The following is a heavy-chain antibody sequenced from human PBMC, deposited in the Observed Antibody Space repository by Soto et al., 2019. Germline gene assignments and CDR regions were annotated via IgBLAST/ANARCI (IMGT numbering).Heavy chain of an antibody. J-gene: IGHJ4*02. CDR3: ARGGLTMAPGY. Sequence: QVQLQQWGAGLLKPSETLSLTCAVYGGSFSGYYWSWIRQPPGKGLEWIGEINHSGSTNYNPSLKRRVTTSVDTYKNQFSLKLSSVTAADTAVYYGARGGLTMAPGYWGQGTLVTVSS. CDR1: GGSFSGYY. CDR2: INHSGST. D-gene: IGHD3-10*01. V-gene: IGHV4-34*01.